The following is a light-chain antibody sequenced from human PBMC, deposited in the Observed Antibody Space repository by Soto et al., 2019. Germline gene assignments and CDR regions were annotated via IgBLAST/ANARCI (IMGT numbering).Light chain of an antibody. CDR2: RDN. Sequence: QSVVTQPPSASGTPGQRVTISCSGSSSNIGSNYVYWYQQLPRTAPKLLLYRDNQRPSGVPDRFSDSKSGTSASLAISGLRADDEADYYCAACDDTLSGVVFGGGTKLTVL. CDR3: AACDDTLSGVV. CDR1: SSNIGSNY. J-gene: IGLJ2*01. V-gene: IGLV1-47*01.